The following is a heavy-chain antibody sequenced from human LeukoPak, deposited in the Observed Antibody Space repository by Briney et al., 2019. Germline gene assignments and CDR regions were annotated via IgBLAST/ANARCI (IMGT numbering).Heavy chain of an antibody. CDR3: ARGSTYYYDSSGYYSDY. J-gene: IGHJ4*02. D-gene: IGHD3-22*01. CDR1: RYTLTSYG. CDR2: ISAYNGNT. V-gene: IGHV1-18*01. Sequence: ASVKVSCKASRYTLTSYGISWVRQAPGQRLEWMEWISAYNGNTNYAQKLQGRVTMTTDTSTSTAYMELRSLRSDDTAVYYCARGSTYYYDSSGYYSDYWGKGTLVTVSS.